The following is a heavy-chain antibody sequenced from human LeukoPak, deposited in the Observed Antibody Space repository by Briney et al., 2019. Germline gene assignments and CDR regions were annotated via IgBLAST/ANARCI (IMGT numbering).Heavy chain of an antibody. CDR2: ISSSSSYT. J-gene: IGHJ4*02. Sequence: GGSLRLSCAASGFTFSDYYRSWIRQAPGKGLEWVSYISSSSSYTKYADSVKGRFTISRDNAKNSLYLQVNSLRAEDTAVYYCARGTGTTAYFDYWGQGTLVTVSS. CDR1: GFTFSDYY. D-gene: IGHD1-1*01. V-gene: IGHV3-11*06. CDR3: ARGTGTTAYFDY.